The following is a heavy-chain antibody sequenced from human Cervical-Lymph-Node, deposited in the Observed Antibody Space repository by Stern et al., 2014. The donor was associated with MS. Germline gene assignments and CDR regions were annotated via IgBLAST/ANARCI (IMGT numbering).Heavy chain of an antibody. CDR1: GFTFSNYA. D-gene: IGHD3-22*01. CDR3: AREHYYDSTVYYPLFDC. J-gene: IGHJ4*02. CDR2: ISHGGSDK. V-gene: IGHV3-30-3*01. Sequence: VQLVESGGGVVQPGRSLRLSCVASGFTFSNYAMHWVRQAPGKGLEWVAIISHGGSDKYYADSVKGRFTISRDNSKNPLYLQMNSLRAEDTAVYYCAREHYYDSTVYYPLFDCWGQGTLVTVSS.